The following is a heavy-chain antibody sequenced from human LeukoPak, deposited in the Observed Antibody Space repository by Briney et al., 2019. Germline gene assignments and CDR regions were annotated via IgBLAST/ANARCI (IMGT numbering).Heavy chain of an antibody. D-gene: IGHD6-13*01. J-gene: IGHJ4*02. CDR1: GFTFSSYG. CDR3: AQEGPGIAASFDY. Sequence: AGGSLRLACAAPGFTFSSYGMEWVRQAPGKGLEWVAVISYDGSNKYYADSVEGRFTISKDNSKNTLYLQMNSLRAEDTAVYYCAQEGPGIAASFDYWGQGTLVTVSS. CDR2: ISYDGSNK. V-gene: IGHV3-30*18.